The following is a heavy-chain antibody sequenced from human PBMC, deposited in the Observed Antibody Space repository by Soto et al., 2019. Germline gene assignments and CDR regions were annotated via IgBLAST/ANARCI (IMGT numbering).Heavy chain of an antibody. D-gene: IGHD3-16*02. V-gene: IGHV3-7*01. Sequence: GGSLRLSCEASGFTFNSYWMTWIRQAPGKGLEWVANIKQDGSEKYYVDSVKGRFTISRDNAKNSLYLQMNSLRADDTAIYYCARGLWDYVWGAYRFDAFDIWGQGTMVTVSS. CDR1: GFTFNSYW. CDR2: IKQDGSEK. CDR3: ARGLWDYVWGAYRFDAFDI. J-gene: IGHJ3*02.